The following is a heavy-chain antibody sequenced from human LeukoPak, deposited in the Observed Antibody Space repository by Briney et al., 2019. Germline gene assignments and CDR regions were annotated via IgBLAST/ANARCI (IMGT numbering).Heavy chain of an antibody. J-gene: IGHJ6*02. V-gene: IGHV4-59*01. Sequence: SETLSLTCTVSGGSISSYYWSWIRQPPGKGLEWIGYIYYSGSTNYNPSLKSRVTISVDTSKNQFSLKLSSVTAADTAVYYCARFEGVITMVRGVIINPGYYGMDVWGQGTTVTVSS. CDR2: IYYSGST. D-gene: IGHD3-10*01. CDR3: ARFEGVITMVRGVIINPGYYGMDV. CDR1: GGSISSYY.